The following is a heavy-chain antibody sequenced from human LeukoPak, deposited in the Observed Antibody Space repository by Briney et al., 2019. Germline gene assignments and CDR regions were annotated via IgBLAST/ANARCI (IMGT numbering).Heavy chain of an antibody. V-gene: IGHV4-59*12. Sequence: SETLSLTCTVSGGSISSYYWSWIRQPPGKGLEWIGYIYYSGSTNYNPSLKSRVTISVDTSKNQFSLKLSSVTAADTAVYYCARGNKRYRPEIDYWGQGTLVTVSS. CDR3: ARGNKRYRPEIDY. CDR1: GGSISSYY. D-gene: IGHD3-16*02. J-gene: IGHJ4*02. CDR2: IYYSGST.